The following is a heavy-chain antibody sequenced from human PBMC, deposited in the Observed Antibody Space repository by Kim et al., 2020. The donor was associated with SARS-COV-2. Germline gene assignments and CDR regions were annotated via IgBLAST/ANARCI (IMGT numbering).Heavy chain of an antibody. CDR3: ARAHTELDY. J-gene: IGHJ4*02. CDR2: SYI. D-gene: IGHD1-1*01. Sequence: SYISYAASGKGRLTISRDNAKNSLYLQMNSLRAEDTAVYYCARAHTELDYWGQGTLVTVSS. V-gene: IGHV3-21*01.